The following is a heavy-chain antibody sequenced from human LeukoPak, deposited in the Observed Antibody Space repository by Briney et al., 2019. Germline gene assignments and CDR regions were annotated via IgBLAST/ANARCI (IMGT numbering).Heavy chain of an antibody. CDR1: GFTVSSNY. Sequence: PGGSLSLSCAASGFTVSSNYMSWVRQAPGKGLEWGSVIYSGGSTYYADSVKGRFTISRDNSKNTLYLQMNSLRAEDTAVYYCAREGGAGGTIDYWGQGTLVTVSS. CDR3: AREGGAGGTIDY. D-gene: IGHD2-8*01. CDR2: IYSGGST. J-gene: IGHJ4*02. V-gene: IGHV3-53*01.